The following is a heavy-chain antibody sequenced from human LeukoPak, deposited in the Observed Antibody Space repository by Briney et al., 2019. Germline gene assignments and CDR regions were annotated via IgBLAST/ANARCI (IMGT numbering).Heavy chain of an antibody. CDR3: ARTLVDYEGGEPYYFDY. Sequence: SETLSLTCTVSGYSISSGYYWGWIRQPPGKGLEWIGSIYHSGSTYYNPSLKSRVTISVDTSKNQFSLKLSSVTAADTAVYYCARTLVDYEGGEPYYFDYWGQGTLVTVSS. D-gene: IGHD4-17*01. J-gene: IGHJ4*02. CDR1: GYSISSGYY. CDR2: IYHSGST. V-gene: IGHV4-38-2*02.